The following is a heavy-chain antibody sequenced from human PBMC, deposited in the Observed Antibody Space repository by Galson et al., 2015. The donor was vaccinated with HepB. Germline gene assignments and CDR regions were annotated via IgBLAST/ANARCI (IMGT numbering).Heavy chain of an antibody. D-gene: IGHD3-3*01. CDR1: GFTFSSYA. V-gene: IGHV3-23*01. CDR2: ISGSGGST. CDR3: ASQSRLITIFGVVIPADDY. J-gene: IGHJ4*02. Sequence: SLRLSCAASGFTFSSYAMSWVRQAPGKGLEWVSAISGSGGSTYYADSVKGRFTISRDNSKNTLYLQMNSLRAEDTAVYYCASQSRLITIFGVVIPADDYWGQGTLVTVSS.